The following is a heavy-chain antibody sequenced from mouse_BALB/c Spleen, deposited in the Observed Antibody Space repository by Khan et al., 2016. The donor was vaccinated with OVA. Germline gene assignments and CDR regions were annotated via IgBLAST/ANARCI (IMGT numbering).Heavy chain of an antibody. V-gene: IGHV9-3-1*01. CDR1: GYTITNYG. D-gene: IGHD2-12*01. CDR2: INTYTGEP. J-gene: IGHJ1*01. CDR3: ARKNYSYDRYFDV. Sequence: QIQLVQSGPELKKPGETVKISCKASGYTITNYGVNWVKQTPGKGLKWMGWINTYTGEPTYADDFKGRFVFSLETSASTAYLQINNLKNEDTASYFCARKNYSYDRYFDVWGAGTTVTVSS.